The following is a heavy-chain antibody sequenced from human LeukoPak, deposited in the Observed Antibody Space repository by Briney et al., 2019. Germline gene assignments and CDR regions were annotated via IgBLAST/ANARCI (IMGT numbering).Heavy chain of an antibody. J-gene: IGHJ4*02. V-gene: IGHV3-21*01. CDR3: ARGDCSSTSCYYY. Sequence: PGGSLRLSCAASGFTFSSYSMNWVRQAPGKGLEWVSSIISSSSYIYYADSVKGRLTISRDNAKNSLYLQMNSLRAEDTAVYYCARGDCSSTSCYYYWGQGTLVTVSS. CDR1: GFTFSSYS. D-gene: IGHD2-2*01. CDR2: IISSSSYI.